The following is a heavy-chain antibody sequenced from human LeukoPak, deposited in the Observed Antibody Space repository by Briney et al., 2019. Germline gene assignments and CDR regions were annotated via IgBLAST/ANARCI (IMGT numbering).Heavy chain of an antibody. V-gene: IGHV3-23*01. J-gene: IGHJ4*02. Sequence: PGGSLRLSCAASGLTFSNYAMSWFRQAPGKGLEXXXXITSGFTPHYADSVKGRFTISRDNSKNTFHLQMNSLRAEDTAVYYCAKDYSDSRVGDVFFEYWGQGTLVTVSS. CDR3: AKDYSDSRVGDVFFEY. CDR2: ITSGFTP. CDR1: GLTFSNYA. D-gene: IGHD1-26*01.